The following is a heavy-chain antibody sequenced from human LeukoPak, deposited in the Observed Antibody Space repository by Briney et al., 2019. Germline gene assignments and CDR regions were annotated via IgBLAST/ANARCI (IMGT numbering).Heavy chain of an antibody. V-gene: IGHV4-59*01. Sequence: SETLSLTCTVSGGSISSYYWSWIRQPPGKGLEWIGYIYYSGSTNYNPSLKSRVTISVDTSKNQFSLKLSSVTAAGTAVYYCARAEYYGSGSYLDYFDYWGQGTLVTVSS. D-gene: IGHD3-10*01. J-gene: IGHJ4*02. CDR3: ARAEYYGSGSYLDYFDY. CDR2: IYYSGST. CDR1: GGSISSYY.